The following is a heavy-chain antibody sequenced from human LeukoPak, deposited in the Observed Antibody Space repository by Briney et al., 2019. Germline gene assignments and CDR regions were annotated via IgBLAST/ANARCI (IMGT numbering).Heavy chain of an antibody. CDR3: AREDCGGDCYQP. CDR1: GFTFSSYS. V-gene: IGHV3-21*01. D-gene: IGHD2-21*02. J-gene: IGHJ5*02. Sequence: GGSLRLSCAASGFTFSSYSMNWFRQAPVKGLEWVSSISSSSSYIYYADSVKGRFTISRDNAKNSLYLQMNSLRAEDTAVYYCAREDCGGDCYQPWGQGTLVTVSS. CDR2: ISSSSSYI.